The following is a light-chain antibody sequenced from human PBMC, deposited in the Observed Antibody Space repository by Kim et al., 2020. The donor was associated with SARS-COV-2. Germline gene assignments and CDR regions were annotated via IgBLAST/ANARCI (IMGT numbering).Light chain of an antibody. Sequence: LPPGKPSALSCTARPTVSRYLTWSQPNSCQAPSLLLYDSSNTATGFPARFSGSGSGTVFTLTISCLEPEDFAFYYCQLRGNWPLTFGGGSKVDIK. CDR3: QLRGNWPLT. CDR1: PTVSRY. V-gene: IGKV3-11*01. CDR2: DSS. J-gene: IGKJ4*01.